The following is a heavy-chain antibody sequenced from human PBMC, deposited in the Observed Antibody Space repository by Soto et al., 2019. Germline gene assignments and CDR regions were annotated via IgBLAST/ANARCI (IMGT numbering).Heavy chain of an antibody. Sequence: PSETLSLTCTVSGGSISSYYWRWIRQPPGKGLEWIGYIYYSWSTNYNPSLKSRVTISVDTSKNQFSLKLSSVTAADTAVYYCARLQSNYDDMAFDIWGQGTMVTVSS. CDR3: ARLQSNYDDMAFDI. D-gene: IGHD3-22*01. J-gene: IGHJ3*02. CDR1: GGSISSYY. V-gene: IGHV4-59*01. CDR2: IYYSWST.